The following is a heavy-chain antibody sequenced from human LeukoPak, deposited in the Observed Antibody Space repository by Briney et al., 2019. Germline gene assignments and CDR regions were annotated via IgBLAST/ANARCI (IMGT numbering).Heavy chain of an antibody. CDR2: IYYSGST. V-gene: IGHV4-61*01. Sequence: PSETLSLTCSVSGGSVSSGSYYWSWIRQPPGKGLEWIGDIYYSGSTNYSPSLKSRVTISVDTSKNQFSLKLSSVTAADTAVYYCAREKPSYDSSGYYKGPHSINPFDIWGQGTMVTVSS. CDR1: GGSVSSGSYY. J-gene: IGHJ3*02. CDR3: AREKPSYDSSGYYKGPHSINPFDI. D-gene: IGHD3-22*01.